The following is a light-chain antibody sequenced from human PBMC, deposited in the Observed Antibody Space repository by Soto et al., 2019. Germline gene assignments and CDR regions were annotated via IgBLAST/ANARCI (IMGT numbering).Light chain of an antibody. Sequence: QPVLTQPPSVSGAPGRRVPISCTGSSSNIGAYYVVHWYQQLPGAAPKLLIYGSTNRPSGVPDRFSGSKSGTSASLAITGLQAEDEADYYCQSYDNSLSAFVFGGGTKLTVL. V-gene: IGLV1-40*01. CDR1: SSNIGAYYV. CDR3: QSYDNSLSAFV. CDR2: GST. J-gene: IGLJ2*01.